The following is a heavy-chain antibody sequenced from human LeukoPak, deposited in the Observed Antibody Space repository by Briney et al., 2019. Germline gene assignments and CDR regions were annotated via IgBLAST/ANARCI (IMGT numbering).Heavy chain of an antibody. D-gene: IGHD6-19*01. J-gene: IGHJ4*02. CDR1: GGTFSSYA. CDR3: ARWVSSGWNHFDY. V-gene: IGHV1-69*05. Sequence: GASVKVSCKASGGTFSSYAISWVRQAPGQGLEWMGGIIPIFGTANYAQKFQGRVTITTDESTSTAYMELSSLRSEDTAVYYCARWVSSGWNHFDYWGQGTLVTVSS. CDR2: IIPIFGTA.